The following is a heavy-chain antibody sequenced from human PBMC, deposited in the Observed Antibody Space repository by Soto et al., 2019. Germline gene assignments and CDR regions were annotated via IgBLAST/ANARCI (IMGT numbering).Heavy chain of an antibody. J-gene: IGHJ6*03. CDR3: ARDTGSRTKGVMDV. D-gene: IGHD1-1*01. Sequence: GASVKVSCKASGYTFTGYYMHWVRQAPGQGLEWMGWINPNSGGTNYAQKFQGWVTMTRDTSISTAYMELSRLRSDDTAVYYCARDTGSRTKGVMDVWGKGTTVTVSS. CDR1: GYTFTGYY. CDR2: INPNSGGT. V-gene: IGHV1-2*04.